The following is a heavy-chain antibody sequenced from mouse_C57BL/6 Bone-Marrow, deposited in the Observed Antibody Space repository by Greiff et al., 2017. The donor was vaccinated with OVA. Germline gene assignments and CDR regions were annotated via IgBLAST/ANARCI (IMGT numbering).Heavy chain of an antibody. V-gene: IGHV2-5*01. D-gene: IGHD3-1*01. CDR1: GFSLTSYG. CDR3: AKPSSGYYAMDY. CDR2: IWRGGST. J-gene: IGHJ4*01. Sequence: VKLQESGPGLVQPSQSLSITCTVSGFSLTSYGVHWVRQSPGKGLEWLGVIWRGGSTDYNAAFMSRLSITKDNSKSQVFFKMNSLQADDTAIYYCAKPSSGYYAMDYWGQGTSVTVSS.